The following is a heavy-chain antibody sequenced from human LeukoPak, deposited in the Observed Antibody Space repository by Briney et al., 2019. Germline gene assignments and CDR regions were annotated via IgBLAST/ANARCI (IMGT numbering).Heavy chain of an antibody. CDR1: GYTFTGHY. Sequence: ASVKVSCKASGYTFTGHYMHWVRQAPGQGLEWTGWINPNNGGTNYAQKFRGRVTLTRDTSISTAYMELSGLRSDDTAVYYCARDWTDLSTMLRGVLYNRFDPWGQGTLVAVSS. J-gene: IGHJ5*02. D-gene: IGHD3-10*01. V-gene: IGHV1-2*02. CDR3: ARDWTDLSTMLRGVLYNRFDP. CDR2: INPNNGGT.